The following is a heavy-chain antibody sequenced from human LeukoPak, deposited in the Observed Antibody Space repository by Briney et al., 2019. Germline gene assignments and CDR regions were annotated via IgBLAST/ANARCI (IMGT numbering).Heavy chain of an antibody. J-gene: IGHJ4*02. D-gene: IGHD6-6*01. CDR2: ISSSGSTI. V-gene: IGHV3-48*03. Sequence: GGSLRLSCAASGFTFSSYEMNWVRQAPGKGLEWVSYISSSGSTIYYADSVKGRFTISRDNAQNSLYLQMNSLRAEDTAVCYCAIGWQLDRFDYWGQGTLVTVSS. CDR3: AIGWQLDRFDY. CDR1: GFTFSSYE.